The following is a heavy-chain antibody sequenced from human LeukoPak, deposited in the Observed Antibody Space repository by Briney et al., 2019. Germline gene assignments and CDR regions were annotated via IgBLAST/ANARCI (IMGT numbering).Heavy chain of an antibody. CDR3: ARSPRRIVVVTARNWYFDL. CDR1: GGSVSSGSYY. V-gene: IGHV4-61*01. J-gene: IGHJ2*01. CDR2: IYYSGST. Sequence: SETLSLTCTVSGGSVSSGSYYWSWIRQPPGKGLEWIGYIYYSGSTNYNPSLKSRVTISVDTSKNQFSLKLSSVTAADTAVYYCARSPRRIVVVTARNWYFDLWGRGTLVTVSS. D-gene: IGHD2-21*02.